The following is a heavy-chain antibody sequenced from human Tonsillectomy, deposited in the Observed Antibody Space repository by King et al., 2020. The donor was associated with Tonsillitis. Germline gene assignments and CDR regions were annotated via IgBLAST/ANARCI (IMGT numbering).Heavy chain of an antibody. D-gene: IGHD3-10*01. CDR1: GYTFTNYG. CDR3: ATDRLGVSISLVRGLNGGMDV. V-gene: IGHV1-18*04. Sequence: QLVQSGAEVKKPGASVKVSCEASGYTFTNYGITWVRQAPGQGLEWMGWISPYNGNTKYAQRFQGRVSVTTETSTSTAYMEMRSLESDVTAVYYSATDRLGVSISLVRGLNGGMDVRGQGTTVTVSS. CDR2: ISPYNGNT. J-gene: IGHJ6*02.